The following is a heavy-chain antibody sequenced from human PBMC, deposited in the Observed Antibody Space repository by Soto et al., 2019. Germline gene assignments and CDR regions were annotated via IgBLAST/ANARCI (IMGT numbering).Heavy chain of an antibody. Sequence: QVQLQESGPGLVKPPQTLSLTCTVSGDSISGGTYYLTWIRQHTGKGLEWIGYIYYKGRAYYHPSRKCQVTLPVDTSKNQFSLKLSAVTDEDTAVYYCARGLRGSFVRGIISARTDACEIWGQGTMVTVSS. D-gene: IGHD3-10*01. CDR1: GDSISGGTYY. J-gene: IGHJ3*02. CDR2: IYYKGRA. V-gene: IGHV4-31*01. CDR3: ARGLRGSFVRGIISARTDACEI.